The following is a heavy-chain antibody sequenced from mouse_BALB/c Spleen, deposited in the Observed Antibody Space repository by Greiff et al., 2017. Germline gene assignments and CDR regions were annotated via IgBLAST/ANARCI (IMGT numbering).Heavy chain of an antibody. D-gene: IGHD2-4*01. V-gene: IGHV1-87*01. CDR1: GYTFTSYW. CDR2: IYPGDGDT. Sequence: VKLQESGAELARPGASVKLSCKASGYTFTSYWMQWVKQRPGQGLEWIGAIYPGDGDTRYTQKFKGKATLTADKSSSTAYMQLSSLASEDSAVYYCARETYDYDVYYYAMDYWGQGTSVTVSS. CDR3: ARETYDYDVYYYAMDY. J-gene: IGHJ4*01.